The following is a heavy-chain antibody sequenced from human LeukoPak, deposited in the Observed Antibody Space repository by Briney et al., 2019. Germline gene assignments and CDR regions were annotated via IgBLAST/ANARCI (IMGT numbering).Heavy chain of an antibody. D-gene: IGHD3-3*01. J-gene: IGHJ5*02. CDR2: IKQDGSEK. CDR1: EFTFSSYW. V-gene: IGHV3-7*01. Sequence: GGSLRLSCAASEFTFSSYWMSWVRQAPGKGLEWVANIKQDGSEKYYVDSVKGRFTISRDNAKNSLYLQMNSLRAEDTAVYYCARGPLRFLEWLGFNWFDPWGQGTLVTVSS. CDR3: ARGPLRFLEWLGFNWFDP.